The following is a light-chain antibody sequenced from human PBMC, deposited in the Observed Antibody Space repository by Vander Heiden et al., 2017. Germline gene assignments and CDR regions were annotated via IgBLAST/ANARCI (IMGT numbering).Light chain of an antibody. Sequence: ELVLTQSPATLSLSPGERATLSCRASQRVSTYLVWYQQKPGQAPRLLIYDASNRATGIPARFSGGGSGTDFTLTISGLEPEDFAVYYCQQRSNWPPTFGQGTRLEIK. V-gene: IGKV3-11*01. CDR2: DAS. CDR3: QQRSNWPPT. J-gene: IGKJ5*01. CDR1: QRVSTY.